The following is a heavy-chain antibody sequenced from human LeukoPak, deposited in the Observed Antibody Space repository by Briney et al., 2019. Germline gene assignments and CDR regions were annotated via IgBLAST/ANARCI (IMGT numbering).Heavy chain of an antibody. CDR2: ISGSGGST. V-gene: IGHV3-23*01. CDR1: GLRFSDYY. CDR3: AKDDAWLRFGE. J-gene: IGHJ4*02. Sequence: GGSLRLSCAASGLRFSDYYVSWIRQAPGKGLEWVSAISGSGGSTYYADSVKGRFTISRDNSKNTLYLEVISLAAEDTAVYYCAKDDAWLRFGEWSQGTLVTVSS. D-gene: IGHD5-12*01.